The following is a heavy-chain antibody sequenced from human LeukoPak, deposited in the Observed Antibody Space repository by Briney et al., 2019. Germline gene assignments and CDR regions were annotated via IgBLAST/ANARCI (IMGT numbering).Heavy chain of an antibody. V-gene: IGHV4-39*07. CDR1: GASISSSTYY. CDR3: ARAVWFGEFWNAFDI. J-gene: IGHJ3*02. CDR2: IYTSGST. Sequence: SETLSLTCTVSGASISSSTYYWGWIRQPPGKGLEWIGRIYTSGSTNYNPSLKSRVTISVDTSKNQFSLKLSSVTAADTAVYYCARAVWFGEFWNAFDIWGQGTMVTVSS. D-gene: IGHD3-10*01.